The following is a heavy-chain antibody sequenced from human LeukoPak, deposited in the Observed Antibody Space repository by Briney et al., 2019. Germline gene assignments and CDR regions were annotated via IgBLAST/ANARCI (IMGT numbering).Heavy chain of an antibody. D-gene: IGHD6-19*01. V-gene: IGHV2-70*11. CDR1: GFSLSTSGMC. CDR3: ARNKVAAEHHYYYYGMDV. J-gene: IGHJ6*02. Sequence: SGPALVKPTQTLTLTCTFSGFSLSTSGMCVSWIRQPPGKALEWLARIDWDDDKYYSTSLKTRLTISKDTSKNQVVLTMTNMDPVDTATYYCARNKVAAEHHYYYYGMDVWGQGTTVTVSS. CDR2: IDWDDDK.